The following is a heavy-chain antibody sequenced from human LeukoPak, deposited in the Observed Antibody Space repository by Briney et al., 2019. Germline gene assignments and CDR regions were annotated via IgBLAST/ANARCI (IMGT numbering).Heavy chain of an antibody. CDR3: AKDLDCSGGSCYLNWFDP. D-gene: IGHD2-15*01. J-gene: IGHJ5*02. V-gene: IGHV3-30*18. CDR1: GFTFSSYS. CDR2: ISYDGSNK. Sequence: GGSLRLSCAASGFTFSSYSMNWVRQAPGKGLEWVAVISYDGSNKYYADSVKGRFTISRDNSKNTLYLQMNSLRAEDTAVYYCAKDLDCSGGSCYLNWFDPWGQGTLVTVSS.